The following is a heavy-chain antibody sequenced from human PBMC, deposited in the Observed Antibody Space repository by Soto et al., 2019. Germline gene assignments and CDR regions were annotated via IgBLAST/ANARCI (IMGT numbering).Heavy chain of an antibody. Sequence: GSLSLSSAAPGSTFSSYGMHGVRQAPGKGLEGVAVISYDGSNKYYADSVKGRFTISRDNSKNTLYLQMNSLRAEDTAVYYCAKDRPSSGNYDTSYTTWYYGMDVWGQGTTVTVSS. V-gene: IGHV3-30*18. J-gene: IGHJ6*02. CDR3: AKDRPSSGNYDTSYTTWYYGMDV. D-gene: IGHD4-4*01. CDR1: GSTFSSYG. CDR2: ISYDGSNK.